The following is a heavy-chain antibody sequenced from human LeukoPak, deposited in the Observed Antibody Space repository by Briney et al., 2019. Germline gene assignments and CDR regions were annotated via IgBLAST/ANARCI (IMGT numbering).Heavy chain of an antibody. CDR2: ISGSGGST. V-gene: IGHV3-23*01. CDR3: ASETESYYFDY. J-gene: IGHJ4*02. D-gene: IGHD1-26*01. CDR1: GFTFSSYA. Sequence: GGSLRLSCAASGFTFSSYAMSWVRQAPGKGLEWVSAISGSGGSTYYADSVKGRFTISRDNAKNSLYLQMNSLRAEDTAVYYCASETESYYFDYWGQGTLVTVSS.